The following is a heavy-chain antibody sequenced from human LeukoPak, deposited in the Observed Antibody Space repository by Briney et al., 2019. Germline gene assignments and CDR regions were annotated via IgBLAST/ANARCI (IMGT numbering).Heavy chain of an antibody. CDR1: GFTFSSYA. CDR2: ISGSGGST. D-gene: IGHD6-19*01. J-gene: IGHJ3*02. Sequence: QPGGSLRLSCAASGFTFSSYAMSWVRQAPGKGLEWVSAISGSGGSTYYADSVKGRFTISGDNSKNTLYLQMNSLRAEDTAVYYCAKDLRDSSGWYRAFDIWGQGTMVTVSS. V-gene: IGHV3-23*01. CDR3: AKDLRDSSGWYRAFDI.